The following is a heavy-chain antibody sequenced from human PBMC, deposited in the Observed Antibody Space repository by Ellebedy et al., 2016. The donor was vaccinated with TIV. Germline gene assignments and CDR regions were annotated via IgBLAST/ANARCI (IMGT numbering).Heavy chain of an antibody. CDR2: IIPIFGTA. CDR3: ARDSLPNWNDEG. Sequence: SVKVSXXASGGTFSSYAISWVRQAPGQGLEWMGGIIPIFGTANYAQKFQGRVTITADESTSTAYMELSSLRSEDTAVYYCARDSLPNWNDEGWGQGTLVTVSS. V-gene: IGHV1-69*13. D-gene: IGHD1-1*01. J-gene: IGHJ4*02. CDR1: GGTFSSYA.